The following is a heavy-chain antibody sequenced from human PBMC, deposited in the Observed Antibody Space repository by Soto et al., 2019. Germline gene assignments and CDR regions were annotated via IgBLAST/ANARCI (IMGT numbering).Heavy chain of an antibody. Sequence: QITLKESGPTLVKPTQTLTLTCSFSGFSLSTPGVGVGWIRQPPGKALEWLAIIYWDDDKRYSPSLKSRLTITKDTSKNQVALTMTNMDPVDTGTYYCALNRYCFSSICIRGWFDPWGQGTLVTVSS. D-gene: IGHD2-2*01. CDR1: GFSLSTPGVG. J-gene: IGHJ5*02. CDR2: IYWDDDK. V-gene: IGHV2-5*02. CDR3: ALNRYCFSSICIRGWFDP.